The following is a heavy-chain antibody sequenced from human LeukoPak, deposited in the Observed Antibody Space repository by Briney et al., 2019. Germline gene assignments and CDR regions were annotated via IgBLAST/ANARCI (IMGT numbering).Heavy chain of an antibody. V-gene: IGHV1-18*01. Sequence: GASVKVSCKASGGTFSSYAIIWVRQAPGQGLEWMGWISAYNGNTNYAQKLQGRVTMTTDTSTSTAYMELRSLRSDDTAVYYCARDPPTYYDILTGYYKLDYWGQGTLVTVSS. CDR1: GGTFSSYA. D-gene: IGHD3-9*01. CDR2: ISAYNGNT. CDR3: ARDPPTYYDILTGYYKLDY. J-gene: IGHJ4*02.